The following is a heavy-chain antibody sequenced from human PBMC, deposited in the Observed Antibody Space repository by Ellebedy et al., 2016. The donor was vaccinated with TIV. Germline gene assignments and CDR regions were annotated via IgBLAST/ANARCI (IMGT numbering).Heavy chain of an antibody. CDR1: GGSFSGYY. V-gene: IGHV4-34*01. J-gene: IGHJ4*02. CDR2: INHSGST. D-gene: IGHD6-13*01. CDR3: ARDRGYTGFFDY. Sequence: SETLSLTCAVYGGSFSGYYWSWNRQPPGKGLEWIGEINHSGSTNYNPSLKSRVTISGDTSKNQFSLKLSSVTAADTAVYYCARDRGYTGFFDYWGQGTLVTVSS.